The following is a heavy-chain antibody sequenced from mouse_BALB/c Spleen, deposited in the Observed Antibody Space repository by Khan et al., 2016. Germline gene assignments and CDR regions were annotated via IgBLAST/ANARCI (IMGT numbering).Heavy chain of an antibody. CDR2: IRYSGST. CDR1: GYSITSGYG. Sequence: EVQLQEPGPGLVKPSQSLSLTCTVAGYSITSGYGWNWILQFPGNKLEWMGYIRYSGSTNYNPSLKSRISITRETSKNQFFLQLHSETTEDTATSSCAGAAMINCWGQGTTLTVSS. J-gene: IGHJ2*01. CDR3: AGAAMINC. D-gene: IGHD2-3*01. V-gene: IGHV3-2*02.